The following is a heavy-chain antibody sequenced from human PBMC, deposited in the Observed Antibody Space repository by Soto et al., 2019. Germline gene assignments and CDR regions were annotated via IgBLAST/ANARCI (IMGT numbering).Heavy chain of an antibody. Sequence: PGGSLRLSCAASGFTFSSYAMSWVRQAPGKGLEWVSAISGSGGSTYYADSVKGRFTISRDNSKNTLYLQMNSLRAEDTAVYYCAKDGANSGIAVAGPPGDFDYWGQGTLVTVS. CDR2: ISGSGGST. CDR1: GFTFSSYA. J-gene: IGHJ4*02. D-gene: IGHD6-19*01. V-gene: IGHV3-23*01. CDR3: AKDGANSGIAVAGPPGDFDY.